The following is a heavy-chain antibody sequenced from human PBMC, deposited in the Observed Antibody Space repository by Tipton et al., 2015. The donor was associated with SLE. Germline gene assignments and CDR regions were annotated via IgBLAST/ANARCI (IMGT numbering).Heavy chain of an antibody. D-gene: IGHD3-3*01. CDR3: TRDPDYDFWSGHYYYMDV. V-gene: IGHV3-49*03. CDR1: GFTFGDYA. CDR2: IRSKAYGGTT. J-gene: IGHJ6*03. Sequence: QLVQSGGGLVQPGRSLRLSCTASGFTFGDYAMSWFRQAPGKGLEWVGFIRSKAYGGTTEYAASVKGRFTISRDDSKSIAYLQMNSLKTEDTAVYYCTRDPDYDFWSGHYYYMDVWGKGTTVTVSS.